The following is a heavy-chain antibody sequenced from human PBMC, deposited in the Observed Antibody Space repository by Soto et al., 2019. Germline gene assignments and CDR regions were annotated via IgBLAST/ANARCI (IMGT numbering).Heavy chain of an antibody. CDR1: GFTFSNYA. J-gene: IGHJ5*01. V-gene: IGHV3-23*01. Sequence: GGSLRLSCAASGFTFSNYAMTWVRQAPGKGLEWVSSISGSGDSTYYADSVKGRSIISRDNSESTLYLHLRSLRAEDTALYYCATVNFATFGSGWLAFWGQGAPVTVSS. CDR2: ISGSGDST. D-gene: IGHD6-19*01. CDR3: ATVNFATFGSGWLAF.